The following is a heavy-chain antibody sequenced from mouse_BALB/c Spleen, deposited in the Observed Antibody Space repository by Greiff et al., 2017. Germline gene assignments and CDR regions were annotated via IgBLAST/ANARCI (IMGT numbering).Heavy chain of an antibody. CDR2: ISSGGST. CDR3: AREGGYDYDRGYAMDY. J-gene: IGHJ4*01. D-gene: IGHD2-4*01. V-gene: IGHV5-6-5*01. Sequence: EVHLVESGGGLVKPGGSLKLSCAASGFTFSSYAMSWVRQTPEKRLGWVASISSGGSTYYPDSVKGRFTISRDNARNILYLQMSSLRSEDTAMYYCAREGGYDYDRGYAMDYWGQGTSVTVSS. CDR1: GFTFSSYA.